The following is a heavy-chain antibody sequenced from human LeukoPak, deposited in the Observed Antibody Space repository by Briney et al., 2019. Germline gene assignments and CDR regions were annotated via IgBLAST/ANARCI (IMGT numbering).Heavy chain of an antibody. J-gene: IGHJ4*02. CDR2: IHNTGST. V-gene: IGHV4-61*01. CDR3: AGGYATYWAFDY. CDR1: GGSISSGSYS. Sequence: SETLSLTCTVSGGSISSGSYSWSWVRQPPGKGLEWIGYIHNTGSTNYNPSLKSGISISVDTSKNQFSLKMSSVTASDTAVYYCAGGYATYWAFDYWGQGALVIVSS. D-gene: IGHD6-25*01.